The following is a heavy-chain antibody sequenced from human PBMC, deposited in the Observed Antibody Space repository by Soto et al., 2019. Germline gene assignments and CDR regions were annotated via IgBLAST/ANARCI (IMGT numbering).Heavy chain of an antibody. D-gene: IGHD2-8*01. CDR2: MIPNSGTT. Sequence: ASVKVSCKASGGTFSSYAISWVRQAPGQGLEWMGWMIPNSGTTDYAQKFQGRVTMTRNTSISTAYMELSSLRSEDTAVYYCAKDRVMVYAHNDAFDIWGQGTMVTVSS. CDR1: GGTFSSYA. J-gene: IGHJ3*02. CDR3: AKDRVMVYAHNDAFDI. V-gene: IGHV1-8*02.